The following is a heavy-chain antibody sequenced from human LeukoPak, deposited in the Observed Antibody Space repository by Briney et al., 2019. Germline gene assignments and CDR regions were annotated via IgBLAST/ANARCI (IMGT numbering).Heavy chain of an antibody. CDR2: ISGTGGRT. V-gene: IGHV3-23*01. D-gene: IGHD3-3*01. CDR3: AKSLGDFWNGIYYYYMDV. Sequence: GGSLRLSCAASGFNFNSHVMYWVRQAPGRGLEWVSSISGTGGRTFYADSVKGRFTISRDNSKNTLYLQMNTLRAEDTAIYYCAKSLGDFWNGIYYYYMDVWGKGTTVTVSS. J-gene: IGHJ6*03. CDR1: GFNFNSHV.